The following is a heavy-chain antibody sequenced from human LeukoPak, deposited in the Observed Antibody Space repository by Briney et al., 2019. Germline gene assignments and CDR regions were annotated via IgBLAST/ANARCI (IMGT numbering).Heavy chain of an antibody. CDR3: ARDYGDYDGFDY. CDR1: GFTFSSYW. V-gene: IGHV3-48*04. J-gene: IGHJ4*02. Sequence: PGGSLRLSCAASGFTFSSYWMHWVRQAPGKGLEWVSAISTSGSTRYYADSVKGRFTISRDNAKNSLYLQMNSLRAEDTAVYYCARDYGDYDGFDYWGQGTLVTVSS. CDR2: ISTSGSTR. D-gene: IGHD4-17*01.